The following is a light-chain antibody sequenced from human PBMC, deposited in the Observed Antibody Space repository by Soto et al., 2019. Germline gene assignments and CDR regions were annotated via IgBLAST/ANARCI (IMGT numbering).Light chain of an antibody. CDR2: EDS. CDR3: CSYAGSSTSWV. V-gene: IGLV2-23*01. Sequence: QSALTQPASVSGSPGQSITISCTGTSSDAGNYNFVSWYQQHPGKAPKVIIYEDSTRPSGVSNRISGSKSGNTASLTISGRQAEDEAEYYCCSYAGSSTSWVFGGGTKLTVL. J-gene: IGLJ3*02. CDR1: SSDAGNYNF.